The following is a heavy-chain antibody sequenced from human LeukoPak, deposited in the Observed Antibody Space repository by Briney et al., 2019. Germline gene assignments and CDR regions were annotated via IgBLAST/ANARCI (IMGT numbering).Heavy chain of an antibody. J-gene: IGHJ4*02. D-gene: IGHD3-9*01. CDR1: GFTFSSYA. CDR2: ISYDGSNK. V-gene: IGHV3-30*04. CDR3: ARVTLPSGVRYFDWLLPGDY. Sequence: PAGSLILSCAASGFTFSSYAMHWVRQAPGKGLEWVAVISYDGSNKYYAYSVKGRFTISRDNSKNTLYLQMNSLRAEDTAVYYCARVTLPSGVRYFDWLLPGDYWVQGTLVTVSS.